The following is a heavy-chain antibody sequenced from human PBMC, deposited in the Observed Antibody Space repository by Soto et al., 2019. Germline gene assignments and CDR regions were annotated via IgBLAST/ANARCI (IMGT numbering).Heavy chain of an antibody. J-gene: IGHJ6*02. V-gene: IGHV3-21*01. Sequence: EVQLVESGGGLVKPGGSLRLSCAASGFTFSSYSMNWVRQAPGKGLEWVSSISSSSSYIYYADSVKGRFTISRDNAKNSLYLQMNSLRAEDTAVYYCAPGGYSGYDLYYYYYGMDVWGQGTTVTVSS. CDR2: ISSSSSYI. CDR3: APGGYSGYDLYYYYYGMDV. CDR1: GFTFSSYS. D-gene: IGHD5-12*01.